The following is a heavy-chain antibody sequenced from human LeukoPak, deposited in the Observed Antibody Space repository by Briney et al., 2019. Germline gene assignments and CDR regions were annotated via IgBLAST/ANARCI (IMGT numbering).Heavy chain of an antibody. CDR1: GLSFSSYW. D-gene: IGHD3-22*01. V-gene: IGHV3-7*04. CDR2: IKQDGSEK. J-gene: IGHJ4*02. Sequence: GGSLRLSCAASGLSFSSYWMSWVRQAPGKGLEWVANIKQDGSEKYYVDSVKGRFTISRDNSKNSLFLQMNSLRAEDTAVYYCARGEYYYDGGYWGQGTLVTVSS. CDR3: ARGEYYYDGGY.